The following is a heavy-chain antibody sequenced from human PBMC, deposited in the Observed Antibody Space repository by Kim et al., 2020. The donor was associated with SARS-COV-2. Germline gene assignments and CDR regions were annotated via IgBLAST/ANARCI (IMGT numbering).Heavy chain of an antibody. Sequence: GGSLRLSCAASGFTFSSYAMHWVRQAPGKGLEWVAVISYDGSNKYYADSVKGRFTISGDNSKNTLYLQMNSLRAEDTAVYYWARGGDYDILTCYYSYYYYGMDVWGQGTTVTVSS. V-gene: IGHV3-30-3*01. J-gene: IGHJ6*02. CDR2: ISYDGSNK. D-gene: IGHD3-9*01. CDR1: GFTFSSYA. CDR3: ARGGDYDILTCYYSYYYYGMDV.